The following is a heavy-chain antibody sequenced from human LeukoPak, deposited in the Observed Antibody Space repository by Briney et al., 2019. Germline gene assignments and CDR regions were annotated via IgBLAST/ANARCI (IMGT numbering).Heavy chain of an antibody. D-gene: IGHD5-18*01. V-gene: IGHV3-48*03. CDR1: GFTFSSYE. CDR2: ISSSGSTI. J-gene: IGHJ4*02. Sequence: GGSLRLSCAASGFTFSSYEMNWVRQAPGKGLEWVSYISSSGSTIYYADSVKGRFTISRDNAKNSLYLQMISLKAEDTAFYYCASSRTERGYSFGYGYWGQGTLVTVSS. CDR3: ASSRTERGYSFGYGY.